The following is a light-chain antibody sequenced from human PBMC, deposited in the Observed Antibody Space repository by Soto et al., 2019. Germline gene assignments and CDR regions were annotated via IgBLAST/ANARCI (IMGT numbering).Light chain of an antibody. J-gene: IGKJ4*01. CDR1: QAIYNY. Sequence: DIQMTQSPSSLSASVGDRVTITCRASQAIYNYLAWYQQKPGKVPTLLISAASTLQSGVPSRFSGSGSGTDYTLTISSLQPEDVATYYCQKFSAVPTFGGGTKVEI. CDR2: AAS. V-gene: IGKV1-27*01. CDR3: QKFSAVPT.